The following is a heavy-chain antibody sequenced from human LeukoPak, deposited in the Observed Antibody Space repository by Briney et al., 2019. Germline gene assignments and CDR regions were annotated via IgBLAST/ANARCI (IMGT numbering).Heavy chain of an antibody. J-gene: IGHJ4*02. CDR2: INWNGGST. Sequence: GGSLRLSCAASGFTFDDYGMSWVRQVPGKGLEWVSGINWNGGSTGYADSVKGRFTISRDNAKNSLYLQMNSLRAEDTALYYCARVYSSGWYPLFSYWGQGTLVTVSS. V-gene: IGHV3-20*04. CDR3: ARVYSSGWYPLFSY. D-gene: IGHD6-19*01. CDR1: GFTFDDYG.